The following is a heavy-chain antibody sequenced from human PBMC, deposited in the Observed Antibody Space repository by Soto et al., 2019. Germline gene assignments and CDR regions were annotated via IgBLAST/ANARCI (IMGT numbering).Heavy chain of an antibody. CDR3: ASPLNIADPWAFDI. CDR2: INPSGGST. D-gene: IGHD2-15*01. Sequence: AAVEGSWQATGYTFTSDYMHRVGQAAGQGLEWMGIINPSGGSTSYAQKFQGRVTMTRDTSTSTVYMELSSLRSEDTALYYCASPLNIADPWAFDIWGQGTMVTASS. CDR1: GYTFTSDY. V-gene: IGHV1-46*03. J-gene: IGHJ3*02.